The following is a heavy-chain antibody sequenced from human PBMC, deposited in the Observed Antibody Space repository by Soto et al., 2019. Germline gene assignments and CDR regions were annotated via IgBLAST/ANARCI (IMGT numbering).Heavy chain of an antibody. D-gene: IGHD3-22*01. CDR3: ARHKRYYYDSSGYNYYGMDV. Sequence: PGESLKISCKGSGYGFTSYWTSWVRQMPGKGLEWMGRIDPSDSYTNYSPSFQGHVTISADKSISTAYLQWSSLKASDTAMYYCARHKRYYYDSSGYNYYGMDVWGQGTTVTVSS. CDR2: IDPSDSYT. V-gene: IGHV5-10-1*01. J-gene: IGHJ6*02. CDR1: GYGFTSYW.